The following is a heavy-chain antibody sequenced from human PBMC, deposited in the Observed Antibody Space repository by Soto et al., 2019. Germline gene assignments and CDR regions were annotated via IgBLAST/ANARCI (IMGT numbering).Heavy chain of an antibody. V-gene: IGHV4-30-2*01. CDR3: TSGLVTTLHY. Sequence: QLQLQESGSGLVKSSQTLSLTCAFSGGSISRGGYSWSWIWQPPGKGLEWIGYIYHSGSTYYIPSLKVRLTISVHRSKNQFPPKLSSVTAADTAVYYSTSGLVTTLHYWGQGTLVTVSS. CDR1: GGSISRGGYS. D-gene: IGHD4-17*01. J-gene: IGHJ4*01. CDR2: IYHSGST.